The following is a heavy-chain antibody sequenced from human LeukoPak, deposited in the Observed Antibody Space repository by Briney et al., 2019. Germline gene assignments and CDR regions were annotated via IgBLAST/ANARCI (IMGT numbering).Heavy chain of an antibody. Sequence: PGGSLRLSCAASGFTFSSYAMNWVRQAPGKGLEWVSAISGSGGSTYYADSVKGRFTISRDNSKNTLYLQMNSLRAEDTAVYYCAKDLRYSSTQGGGAFDYWGQGTLVTVSS. D-gene: IGHD6-13*01. V-gene: IGHV3-23*01. CDR3: AKDLRYSSTQGGGAFDY. CDR2: ISGSGGST. J-gene: IGHJ4*02. CDR1: GFTFSSYA.